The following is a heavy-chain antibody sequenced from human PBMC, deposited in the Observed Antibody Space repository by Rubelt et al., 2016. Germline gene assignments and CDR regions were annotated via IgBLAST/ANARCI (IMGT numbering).Heavy chain of an antibody. J-gene: IGHJ5*02. CDR1: GGSFSTHY. V-gene: IGHV4-34*01. Sequence: QVQLHQWGAGLLKPSETLSLTCGVSGGSFSTHYWAWIRQTPGKGLEWIGETFHTGSTGYNPSLKSRVIMSVDTSKNQFSLRLTSVTAADTAVYYCARGSVVPAAMYVWGWFDPWGQGTLVTVSS. CDR3: ARGSVVPAAMYVWGWFDP. CDR2: TFHTGST. D-gene: IGHD2-2*01.